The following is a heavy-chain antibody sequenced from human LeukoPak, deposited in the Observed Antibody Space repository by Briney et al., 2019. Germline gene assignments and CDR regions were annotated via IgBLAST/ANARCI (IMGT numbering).Heavy chain of an antibody. D-gene: IGHD3-10*01. CDR3: ARALWLGEGFFDY. Sequence: GGSLRLSCAASGFIFSDYYMTWIRQAPGKGLEWISHIGSSGSTIYYADPMKGRFTTSRDNTKKSLYLQMNSLRAEDTAVYYCARALWLGEGFFDYWGQGTPVTVSS. J-gene: IGHJ4*02. CDR2: IGSSGSTI. CDR1: GFIFSDYY. V-gene: IGHV3-11*04.